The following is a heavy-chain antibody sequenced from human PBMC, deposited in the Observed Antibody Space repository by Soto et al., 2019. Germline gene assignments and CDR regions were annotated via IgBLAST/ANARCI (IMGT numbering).Heavy chain of an antibody. V-gene: IGHV3-23*01. CDR1: GFPFNTYA. J-gene: IGHJ5*02. CDR2: ISESGDNA. CDR3: AKGGYIYGLDP. Sequence: EVQLLEYGGGLAQPGWSLRLSCAASGFPFNTYAMSWVRQAPGQGTEWVSAISESGDNAFYADSVQGRFTISRDNSYNILYLQMNSLRAEDTALYCWAKGGYIYGLDPWGQGTLVTVSS. D-gene: IGHD5-18*01.